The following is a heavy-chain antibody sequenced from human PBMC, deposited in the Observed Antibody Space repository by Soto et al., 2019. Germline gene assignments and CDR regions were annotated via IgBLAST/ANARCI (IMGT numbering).Heavy chain of an antibody. CDR2: ISAYNGNT. J-gene: IGHJ6*02. CDR1: GYTFTSYG. CDR3: ASESASLAYYDFWSGYYPNYYYYGMDV. D-gene: IGHD3-3*01. Sequence: ASVKVSCKASGYTFTSYGISWVRQAPGQGLEWMGWISAYNGNTNYAQKLQGRVTMTTDTSTSTAYMELRSLRSDDTAVYYCASESASLAYYDFWSGYYPNYYYYGMDVWGQGTTVTVSS. V-gene: IGHV1-18*04.